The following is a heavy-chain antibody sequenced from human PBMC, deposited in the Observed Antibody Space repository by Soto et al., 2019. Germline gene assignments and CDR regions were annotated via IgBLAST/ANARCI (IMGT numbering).Heavy chain of an antibody. CDR1: GGSISSSSNY. Sequence: SETLSLTCIVSGGSISSSSNYWGWIRQPPGKGLEWIGSRYYSGTTYYNPSLKSRVTISVDTSRTQLSLKLSSVTAADTAVYYCARSGDYYDSSGYYNDAFDIWGQGTMVTVSS. CDR2: RYYSGTT. V-gene: IGHV4-39*01. CDR3: ARSGDYYDSSGYYNDAFDI. D-gene: IGHD3-22*01. J-gene: IGHJ3*02.